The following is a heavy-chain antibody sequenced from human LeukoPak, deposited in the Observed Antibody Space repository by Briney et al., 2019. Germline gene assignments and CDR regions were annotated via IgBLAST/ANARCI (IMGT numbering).Heavy chain of an antibody. D-gene: IGHD3-22*01. CDR2: FDPEDGET. CDR3: ATDRFYYDSSGYTLFDY. V-gene: IGHV1-24*01. CDR1: GYTLTELS. Sequence: ASVKVSCKVSGYTLTELSMHGVRQAPGKGLEWMGGFDPEDGETIYAQKFQGRVTMTEDTSTDTAYMELSSLRSEDTAVYYCATDRFYYDSSGYTLFDYWGQGTLVTVSS. J-gene: IGHJ4*02.